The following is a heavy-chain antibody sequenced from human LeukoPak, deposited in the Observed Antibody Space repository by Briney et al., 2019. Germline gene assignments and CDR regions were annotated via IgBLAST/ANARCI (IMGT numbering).Heavy chain of an antibody. J-gene: IGHJ4*02. CDR2: MNPNSGNT. CDR3: ARDAPHSYGSSLDY. CDR1: GYTSTSYD. Sequence: GASVKVSCKASGYTSTSYDINWVRQATGQGLEWMGWMNPNSGNTGYAQKFQGRVTMTRNTSISTAYMELSSLRAEDTAVYYCARDAPHSYGSSLDYWGQGTLVTVSS. D-gene: IGHD5-18*01. V-gene: IGHV1-8*01.